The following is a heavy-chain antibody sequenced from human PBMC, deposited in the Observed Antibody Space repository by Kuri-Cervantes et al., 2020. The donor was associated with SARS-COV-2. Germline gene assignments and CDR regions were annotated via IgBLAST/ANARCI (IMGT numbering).Heavy chain of an antibody. CDR3: ARSISGSYVYYYYGMGV. Sequence: GGSLRLFCAASGFTFSSYSMNWVRQAPGKGLEWVSAISGSGGSTYYADSVKGRFTISRDNSKNTLYLQMNSLRAEDTAVYYCARSISGSYVYYYYGMGVWGQGTTVTVSS. V-gene: IGHV3-23*01. J-gene: IGHJ6*02. CDR2: ISGSGGST. D-gene: IGHD1-26*01. CDR1: GFTFSSYS.